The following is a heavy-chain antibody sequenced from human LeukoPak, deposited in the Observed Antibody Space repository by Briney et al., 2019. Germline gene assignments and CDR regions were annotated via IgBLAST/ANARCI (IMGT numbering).Heavy chain of an antibody. V-gene: IGHV1-69*13. CDR1: GYTLSRYG. J-gene: IGHJ5*02. Sequence: SVKVSCKASGYTLSRYGISWVRQAPGQGLECMGGINPIFGTPNYAQKFQGRVTITADESTSTAYMELSTLNSEDTAVYYCARVVTPTYCSITSCYWKGWFYPCGEGTLVT. CDR3: ARVVTPTYCSITSCYWKGWFYP. D-gene: IGHD2-2*01. CDR2: INPIFGTP.